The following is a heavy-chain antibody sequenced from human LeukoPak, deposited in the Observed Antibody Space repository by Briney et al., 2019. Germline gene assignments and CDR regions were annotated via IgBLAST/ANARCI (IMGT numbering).Heavy chain of an antibody. D-gene: IGHD1-1*01. J-gene: IGHJ4*02. CDR1: GFSFSSFW. V-gene: IGHV3-74*01. Sequence: PGGSLRLSCAASGFSFSSFWMHWVRQAPGMGLVWVSQINPDGTAALYADSVKGRFTISRDNAKNTLYLQMNTLRADDTAVYYCAKGSNFAFDNWGQGILVTVSS. CDR2: INPDGTAA. CDR3: AKGSNFAFDN.